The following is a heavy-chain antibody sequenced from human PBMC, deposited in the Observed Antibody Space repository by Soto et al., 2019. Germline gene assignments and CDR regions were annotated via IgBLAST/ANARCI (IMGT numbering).Heavy chain of an antibody. Sequence: PERSLRLSCAASGVTFSSYAMSWVRQAPGKGLEWVSAISGSGGSTYYADSVKGRFTISRDNSKNTLSLQMNSLRAEDTAVYYCAKLRVEYAFDIWGQGTMVTVSS. V-gene: IGHV3-23*01. CDR2: ISGSGGST. D-gene: IGHD2-15*01. J-gene: IGHJ3*02. CDR3: AKLRVEYAFDI. CDR1: GVTFSSYA.